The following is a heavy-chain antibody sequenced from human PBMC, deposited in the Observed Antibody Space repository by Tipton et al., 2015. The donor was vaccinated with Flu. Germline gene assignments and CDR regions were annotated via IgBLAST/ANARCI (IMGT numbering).Heavy chain of an antibody. J-gene: IGHJ4*02. Sequence: TLSLTCTVSGGSISSSSYYWGWIRQPPGKGLEWIGSIYYSGSTYYNPSLKSRATISVDTSKNQFSLNLSSVTAADTAVYYCARGRPSRSGSGWPRFDYWGQGTLVTVSS. CDR2: IYYSGST. D-gene: IGHD6-19*01. V-gene: IGHV4-39*01. CDR1: GGSISSSSYY. CDR3: ARGRPSRSGSGWPRFDY.